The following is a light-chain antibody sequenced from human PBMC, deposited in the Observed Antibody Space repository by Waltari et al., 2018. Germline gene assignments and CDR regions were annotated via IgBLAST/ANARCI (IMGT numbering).Light chain of an antibody. CDR3: QQYGSSPPEIT. CDR2: GTS. J-gene: IGKJ3*01. Sequence: EIVLTQSPGTLSLSPGERATLSSRASPTIASSYLTWYQQKPGQAPRLLIYGTSSRATGIPDRFSGSGAGTDFTLTISRLEPEDFAVYYCQQYGSSPPEITFGPGTKVDIK. CDR1: PTIASSY. V-gene: IGKV3-20*01.